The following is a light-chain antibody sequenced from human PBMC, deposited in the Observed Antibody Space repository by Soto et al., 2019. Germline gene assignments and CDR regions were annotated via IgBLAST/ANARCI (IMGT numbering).Light chain of an antibody. CDR3: QQGHNWPLT. V-gene: IGKV3-15*01. CDR2: GES. CDR1: QSINSE. Sequence: EIVMTQSPATLSLSPGERAALSCRASQSINSELAWYQQKPGQPPRLLIYGESTRATGVPARFTGSESGSEFPLTISGLQSEDFAVYYCQQGHNWPLTFGQGTRLEI. J-gene: IGKJ2*01.